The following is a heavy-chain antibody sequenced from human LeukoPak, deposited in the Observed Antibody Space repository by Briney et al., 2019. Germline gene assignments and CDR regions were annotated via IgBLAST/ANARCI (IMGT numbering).Heavy chain of an antibody. D-gene: IGHD4-17*01. Sequence: PSQTLSLTCAVSSGSISTYYSTWVRQPPGKVLEWVGYIYFGGSTNYNPSLKSRVTMSVDTSKNQFSLKLSSVSAADTAVYFCARGSTVTPYYFDYWGQGTLVTVSS. CDR1: SGSISTYY. V-gene: IGHV4-59*01. J-gene: IGHJ4*02. CDR3: ARGSTVTPYYFDY. CDR2: IYFGGST.